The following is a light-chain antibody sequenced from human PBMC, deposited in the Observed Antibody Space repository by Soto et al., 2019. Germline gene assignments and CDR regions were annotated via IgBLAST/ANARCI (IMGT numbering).Light chain of an antibody. Sequence: EIVLTQSPCTLSLSAGERATLSCRASQTVSSTFLAWYQQKPGQAPRLLIYGVSNRATGIPDRFSGSGSGTDFTLTINRLEPEDFAVYYCQQYGSSGTFGQGTKVDIK. V-gene: IGKV3-20*01. CDR1: QTVSSTF. CDR2: GVS. J-gene: IGKJ1*01. CDR3: QQYGSSGT.